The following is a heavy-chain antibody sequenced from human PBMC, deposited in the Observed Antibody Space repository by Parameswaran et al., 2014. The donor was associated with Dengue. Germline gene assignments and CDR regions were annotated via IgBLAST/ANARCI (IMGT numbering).Heavy chain of an antibody. V-gene: IGHV1-69*01. D-gene: IGHD6-19*01. CDR2: VIPMFGTS. J-gene: IGHJ4*02. CDR3: ATSRYTYGSYGTAY. Sequence: RLVSTGPWTRAEWMGGVIPMFGTSNYAQKFQGRVTITADESTSTAYMELSSLRSEDTALYYCATSRYTYGSYGTAYWGQGTLVTVSS.